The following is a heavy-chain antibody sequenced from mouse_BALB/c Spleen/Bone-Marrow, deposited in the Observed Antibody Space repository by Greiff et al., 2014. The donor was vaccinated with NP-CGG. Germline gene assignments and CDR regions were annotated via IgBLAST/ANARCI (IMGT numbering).Heavy chain of an antibody. Sequence: VQLQQSGAELAKPGASVKLSCTASGFNIKDTYMHWVKQRPEQGLEWIGRIDPANGDTKYDPKFQGKATITADTSSNTAYPQLSSLTSDDTAVYYCTKPSFYYGSSYWYFDVWGAGTTVTVSS. CDR2: IDPANGDT. J-gene: IGHJ1*01. V-gene: IGHV14-3*02. CDR1: GFNIKDTY. D-gene: IGHD1-1*01. CDR3: TKPSFYYGSSYWYFDV.